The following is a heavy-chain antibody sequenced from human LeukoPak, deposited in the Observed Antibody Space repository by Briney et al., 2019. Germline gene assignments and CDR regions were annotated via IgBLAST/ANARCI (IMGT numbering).Heavy chain of an antibody. Sequence: ASVKVSCKASGYTFTSYGISWVRQAPGQGLEWMAWISAYNGNTNYAQKLQGRVTMTTDTSTSTAYMELSSLRSDDTAVYYCARVCGGKSANWFDPWGQGTLVTVSS. CDR3: ARVCGGKSANWFDP. CDR1: GYTFTSYG. V-gene: IGHV1-18*01. D-gene: IGHD4-23*01. J-gene: IGHJ5*02. CDR2: ISAYNGNT.